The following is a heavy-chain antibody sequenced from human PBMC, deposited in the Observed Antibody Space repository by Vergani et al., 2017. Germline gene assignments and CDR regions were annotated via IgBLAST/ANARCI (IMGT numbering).Heavy chain of an antibody. D-gene: IGHD4-11*01. J-gene: IGHJ6*03. CDR2: IDHTGRP. Sequence: QVQLQQWGGGLLKPSETLSLTCVVNGGSFTSYHWTWIRQSPGEGLEWVGDIDHTGRPDYNPSLKRRLTMSVDKYRNQFSLTLNSVTATDTALYFCARVNTETNGHLYYYYYMDVWGQGTAVTVS. V-gene: IGHV4-34*01. CDR3: ARVNTETNGHLYYYYYMDV. CDR1: GGSFTSYH.